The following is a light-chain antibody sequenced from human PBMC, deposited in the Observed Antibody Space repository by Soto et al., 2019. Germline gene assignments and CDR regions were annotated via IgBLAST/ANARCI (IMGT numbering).Light chain of an antibody. Sequence: QSVLTQPTSVSGAPGQRVTISCTGSSSNIGPSYDVHWYQQVPGTAPKLLIYANTNRTSGVPDRFSASKSGTSASLAITGLQAEDEADYYCQSYDSSLSEVVFVGGTKLTVL. CDR2: ANT. J-gene: IGLJ2*01. CDR1: SSNIGPSYD. CDR3: QSYDSSLSEVV. V-gene: IGLV1-40*01.